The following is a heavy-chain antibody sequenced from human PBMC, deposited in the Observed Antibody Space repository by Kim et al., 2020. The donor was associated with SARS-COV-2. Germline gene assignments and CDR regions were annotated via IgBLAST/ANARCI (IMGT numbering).Heavy chain of an antibody. CDR2: NSGSI. CDR3: AKDDAFDI. J-gene: IGHJ3*02. V-gene: IGHV3-9*01. Sequence: NSGSIGYADSVKGRFTISRDNAKNSLYLQMNSLRAEDTALYYCAKDDAFDIWGQGTMVSVSS.